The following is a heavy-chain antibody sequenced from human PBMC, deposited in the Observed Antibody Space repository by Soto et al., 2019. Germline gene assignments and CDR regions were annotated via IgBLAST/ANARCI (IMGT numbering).Heavy chain of an antibody. CDR2: IYYSGST. Sequence: QVQLQESGPGLVKPSQTLSLTCTVSGGSISSGGYYWSWIRQHPGKGLEWIGYIYYSGSTYYNPSLKSRVTISVDTSKNQFSLKLSSVTAADTAVYYCARGRRDYGDYAYFDYWGQGTLVTVSS. CDR3: ARGRRDYGDYAYFDY. CDR1: GGSISSGGYY. V-gene: IGHV4-31*03. J-gene: IGHJ4*02. D-gene: IGHD4-17*01.